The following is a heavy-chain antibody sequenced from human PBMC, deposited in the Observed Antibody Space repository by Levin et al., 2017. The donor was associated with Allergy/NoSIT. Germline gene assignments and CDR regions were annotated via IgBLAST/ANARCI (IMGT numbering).Heavy chain of an antibody. V-gene: IGHV3-30*03. Sequence: GGSLRLSCVASGFTFSNYGLTWVRQAPGKGLEWVALISYDGSGKFYADSVKGRFTISRDNSKNTLFLQMNSLRREDTAVYYCAMFAFMSSGSSVFWGQGTPVSVSS. CDR3: AMFAFMSSGSSVF. CDR2: ISYDGSGK. J-gene: IGHJ4*02. CDR1: GFTFSNYG. D-gene: IGHD5-18*01.